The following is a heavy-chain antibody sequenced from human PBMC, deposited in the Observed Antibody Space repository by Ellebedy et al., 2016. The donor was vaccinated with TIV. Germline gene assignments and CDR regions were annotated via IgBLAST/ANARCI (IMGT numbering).Heavy chain of an antibody. Sequence: PGGSLRLSCTASGFTFSNAWMSWVRQAPGKGLEWVGRIISKTYGGTTDYAAPVTGRFTISRDDSKNTLFLQMNSLKTDDPAVYYCTTEGSAGSHYNFDSWGQGTLVTVSS. CDR1: GFTFSNAW. D-gene: IGHD1-26*01. J-gene: IGHJ4*02. V-gene: IGHV3-15*01. CDR3: TTEGSAGSHYNFDS. CDR2: IISKTYGGTT.